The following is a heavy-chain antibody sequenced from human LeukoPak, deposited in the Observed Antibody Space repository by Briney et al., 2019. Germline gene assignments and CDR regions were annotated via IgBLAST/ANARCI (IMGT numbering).Heavy chain of an antibody. CDR2: INHSGST. V-gene: IGHV4-34*01. CDR1: GGSFSSYY. Sequence: SETLSLTCAVYGGSFSSYYWSWIRQPPGKGLEWVGEINHSGSTNYNPSLKSRVTISVDTSKIQFSLKLSSVTAADTAVYYCARGFRVPSWFDPWGQGTLVTVSA. D-gene: IGHD4/OR15-4a*01. J-gene: IGHJ5*02. CDR3: ARGFRVPSWFDP.